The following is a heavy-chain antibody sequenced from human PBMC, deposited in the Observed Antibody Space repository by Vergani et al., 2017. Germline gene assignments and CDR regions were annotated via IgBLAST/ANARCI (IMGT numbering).Heavy chain of an antibody. CDR1: EYSFGNYW. Sequence: EVELVQSGPEMRKPGESLKISCKGSEYSFGNYWIGWVRQLPGKVLEWMGIIYPADSDTRYSPSFQGQVTISADKSISTAFLQWDSVKASDTALYYCARHTTYTDSWGQGTLVTVSS. J-gene: IGHJ4*02. CDR2: IYPADSDT. D-gene: IGHD1-1*01. CDR3: ARHTTYTDS. V-gene: IGHV5-51*01.